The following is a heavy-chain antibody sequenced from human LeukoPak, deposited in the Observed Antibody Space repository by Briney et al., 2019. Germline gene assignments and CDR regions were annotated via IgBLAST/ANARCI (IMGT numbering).Heavy chain of an antibody. CDR2: IYHSGST. CDR1: GYSISSGYY. CDR3: AREVAAAGREVDY. V-gene: IGHV4-38-2*02. Sequence: SETLSLTCAVSGYSISSGYYWGWIRQPPGKGLEWIGSIYHSGSTYYNPSLRSRVTISVDTSKNQFSLKLSSVTAAETAVYYCAREVAAAGREVDYWGQGTLVTVSS. J-gene: IGHJ4*02. D-gene: IGHD6-13*01.